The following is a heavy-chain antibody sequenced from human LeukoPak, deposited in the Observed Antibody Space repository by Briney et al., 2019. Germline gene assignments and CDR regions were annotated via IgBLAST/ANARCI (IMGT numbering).Heavy chain of an antibody. J-gene: IGHJ4*02. CDR3: ARSKIAVAAPFDY. D-gene: IGHD6-19*01. CDR1: GYSISSGYY. V-gene: IGHV4-38-2*01. CDR2: IYHSGST. Sequence: SETLSLTCAVSGYSISSGYYWGWIRQPPGKGLEWIGSIYHSGSTYYSPSLKSRVTISVDTSKNQFSLKLSSVSAADTAAYYCARSKIAVAAPFDYWGQGTLVTVSS.